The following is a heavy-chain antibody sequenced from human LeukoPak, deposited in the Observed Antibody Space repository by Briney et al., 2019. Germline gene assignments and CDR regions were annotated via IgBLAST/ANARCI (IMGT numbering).Heavy chain of an antibody. CDR1: GFTFSDYY. CDR3: ARRSAAAGLGYYYYYMDV. V-gene: IGHV3-11*04. Sequence: GGSLRLSCAASGFTFSDYYMSWIRQAPGKGLEWVSYIISSGSTIYYADSVKGRFTISRDKAKNSLYLQMNSLRAEDTAVYYCARRSAAAGLGYYYYYMDVWGKGTTVTVSS. D-gene: IGHD6-13*01. CDR2: IISSGSTI. J-gene: IGHJ6*03.